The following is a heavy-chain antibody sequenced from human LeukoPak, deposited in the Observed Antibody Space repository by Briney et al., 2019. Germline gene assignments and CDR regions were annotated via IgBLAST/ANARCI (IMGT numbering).Heavy chain of an antibody. V-gene: IGHV3-15*01. Sequence: GGSQRLSCAASGFTFSDAWMSWVRQAPGKGLECVGRIKSKSAGGTIDYAAPVKGRFTVSRDDSKNTLYLQMNSLKTEDTAVYYCATDSLRRLTMVRGLNDAFDIWGQGTMVTVSS. CDR1: GFTFSDAW. CDR2: IKSKSAGGTI. CDR3: ATDSLRRLTMVRGLNDAFDI. J-gene: IGHJ3*02. D-gene: IGHD3-10*01.